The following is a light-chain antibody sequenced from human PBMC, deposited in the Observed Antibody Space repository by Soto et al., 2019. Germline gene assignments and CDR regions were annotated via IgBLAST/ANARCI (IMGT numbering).Light chain of an antibody. CDR3: GSYASATLI. J-gene: IGLJ2*01. Sequence: QSALTQPASVSGSPGQSITISCTGSNSDIGAYDYVSWYQQHPGKPPTLLIYEVTFRPSGVPNRFSGSKSGNTATLTISGLLTEDEADYYCGSYASATLIFGGGNKVTVL. CDR1: NSDIGAYDY. V-gene: IGLV2-14*01. CDR2: EVT.